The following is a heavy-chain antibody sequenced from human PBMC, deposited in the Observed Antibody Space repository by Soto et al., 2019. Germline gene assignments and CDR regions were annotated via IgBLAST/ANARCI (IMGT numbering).Heavy chain of an antibody. CDR1: GDSVSSSSVT. V-gene: IGHV6-1*01. CDR3: VRLIGNSWLDF. J-gene: IGHJ5*01. D-gene: IGHD1-26*01. Sequence: SQTLSLTCAISGDSVSSSSVTCNWIRKSPSRGLEWLGRTYYRSKWYNDYAESVKSRITINPDTSKNQFSLHLNSVTPEDTAVYYCVRLIGNSWLDFWGQGTLVTVSS. CDR2: TYYRSKWYN.